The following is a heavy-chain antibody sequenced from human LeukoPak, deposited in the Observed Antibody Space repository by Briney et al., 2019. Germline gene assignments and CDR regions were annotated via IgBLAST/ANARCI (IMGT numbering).Heavy chain of an antibody. CDR1: GGSISSGGYS. D-gene: IGHD6-13*01. Sequence: PSETLSLTCAVSGGSISSGGYSWSWIRQPPGRGLEWIGYIYHSGSTYYNPSLKSRVTISVDRSKNQFSLKLSSATAADTAVYYCARRMAAAGSNWFDPWGQGTLVTVSS. V-gene: IGHV4-30-2*01. CDR2: IYHSGST. CDR3: ARRMAAAGSNWFDP. J-gene: IGHJ5*02.